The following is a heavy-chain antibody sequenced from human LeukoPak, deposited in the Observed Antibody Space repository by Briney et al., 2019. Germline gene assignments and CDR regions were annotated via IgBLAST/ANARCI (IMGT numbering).Heavy chain of an antibody. V-gene: IGHV4-38-2*02. CDR1: GFSISGGYY. J-gene: IGHJ4*02. CDR2: SHPSGTT. CDR3: AREAERRIVN. D-gene: IGHD1-1*01. Sequence: SETLSLTCVVSGFSISGGYYWGWIRQPPGRGLEWIVNSHPSGTTFYNSSLKSRVAMSIDASKNQFSLKLVSVTAADTAVYYCAREAERRIVNWGQGTLVTVSS.